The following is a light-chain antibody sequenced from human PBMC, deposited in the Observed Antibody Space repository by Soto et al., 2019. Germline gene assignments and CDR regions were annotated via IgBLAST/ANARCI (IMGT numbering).Light chain of an antibody. CDR2: DAS. CDR1: QRVSSS. J-gene: IGKJ4*02. Sequence: EIVLTQSPATLYLSTGDRATLSCRASQRVSSSLAWYQQKPGQAPRLLMYDASNRATGVAARFSGSGSGTDFSLTISCLEPEDWAVYYCQQRSNWPLTFGGVTKVEIK. CDR3: QQRSNWPLT. V-gene: IGKV3-11*01.